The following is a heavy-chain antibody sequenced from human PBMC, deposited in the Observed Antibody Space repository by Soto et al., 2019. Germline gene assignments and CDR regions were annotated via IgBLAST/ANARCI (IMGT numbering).Heavy chain of an antibody. Sequence: SVKVSCKASGGTFSSYTISWVRQAPGQGLEWMGRIIPILGIANYAQKFQGRVTITADKSTSTAYMELSSLRSEDTAVYYCARLGLFERDVVVVAVRVDAFDIWGQGTMVTVSS. CDR2: IIPILGIA. V-gene: IGHV1-69*02. J-gene: IGHJ3*02. D-gene: IGHD2-15*01. CDR1: GGTFSSYT. CDR3: ARLGLFERDVVVVAVRVDAFDI.